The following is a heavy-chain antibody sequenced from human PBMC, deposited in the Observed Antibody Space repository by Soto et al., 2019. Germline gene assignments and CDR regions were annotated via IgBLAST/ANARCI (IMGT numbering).Heavy chain of an antibody. Sequence: EVQLVESGGGLVQPGGSLRLSCGASGLTFSSFAMYWVRRAPGKGLEYISGISSDGDTTDYANSVKGRFTISRDNSKSTLYLQLGTLRADDMAVYYCARDRGITIVPGLIGYYNYMDVWGEGTTVTVSS. CDR3: ARDRGITIVPGLIGYYNYMDV. CDR1: GLTFSSFA. J-gene: IGHJ6*03. CDR2: ISSDGDTT. D-gene: IGHD3-10*01. V-gene: IGHV3-64*01.